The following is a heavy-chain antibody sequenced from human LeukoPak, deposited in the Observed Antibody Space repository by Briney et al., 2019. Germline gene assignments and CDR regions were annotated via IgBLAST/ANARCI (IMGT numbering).Heavy chain of an antibody. J-gene: IGHJ4*02. D-gene: IGHD1-26*01. CDR2: IIPIFGTA. CDR1: GGTFSSYA. V-gene: IGHV1-69*13. CDR3: AEWELDGPRVRSFAY. Sequence: SVKVSCKASGGTFSSYAISWVRQAPGQGLEWMGGIIPIFGTANYAQKFQGRVTITADESTSTAYMELSSLRSEDTAVYYCAEWELDGPRVRSFAYWGQGTLVTVSS.